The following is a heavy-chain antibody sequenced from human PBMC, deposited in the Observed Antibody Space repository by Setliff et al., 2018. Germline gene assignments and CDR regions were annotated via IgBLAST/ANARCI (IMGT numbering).Heavy chain of an antibody. D-gene: IGHD6-19*01. J-gene: IGHJ4*02. CDR1: GFSFSRHW. CDR3: ATDRGWLDMFDY. CDR2: IRSKADSYPT. Sequence: PGGSLRLSCVVSGFSFSRHWMSWVRQAPGKGLEWVGRIRSKADSYPTAYAASVKGRFTISRDDSKNTAYLQMNSLKTEDTAVYYCATDRGWLDMFDYWGQGTQVTVSS. V-gene: IGHV3-73*01.